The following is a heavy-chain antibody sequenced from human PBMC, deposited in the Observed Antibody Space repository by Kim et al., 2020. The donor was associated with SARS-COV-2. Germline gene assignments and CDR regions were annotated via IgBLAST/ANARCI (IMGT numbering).Heavy chain of an antibody. D-gene: IGHD3-16*02. CDR2: ISYDGSNK. CDR1: GFTFSSYA. Sequence: GGSLRLSCAASGFTFSSYAMHWVRQAPGKGLEWVAVISYDGSNKYYADSVKGRFTISRDNSKNTLYLQMNSLRAEDTAVYYCAREMITFGGVIARHFDYWGQGTLVTVSS. CDR3: AREMITFGGVIARHFDY. J-gene: IGHJ4*02. V-gene: IGHV3-30*04.